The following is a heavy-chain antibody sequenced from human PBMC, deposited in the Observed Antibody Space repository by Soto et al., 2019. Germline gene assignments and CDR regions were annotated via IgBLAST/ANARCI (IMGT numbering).Heavy chain of an antibody. CDR2: TIPIIGTT. V-gene: IGHV1-69*01. J-gene: IGHJ4*02. CDR3: AAGDSSATGDH. CDR1: GDTLSTHG. D-gene: IGHD6-19*01. Sequence: QVQLVQSGAEVKKPGSSVKVSCKASGDTLSTHGISWVRQAPGQGLEWMGGTIPIIGTTDYAEKFQGRVTITADESKTTSYMELSSLRPDETAVYYCAAGDSSATGDHWGQGTLVTVSS.